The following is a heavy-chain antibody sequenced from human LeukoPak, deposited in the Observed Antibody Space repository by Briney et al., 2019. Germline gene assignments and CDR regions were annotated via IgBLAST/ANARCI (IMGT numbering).Heavy chain of an antibody. J-gene: IGHJ5*02. CDR3: ARVKGWLQLRSNWFDP. CDR2: INHSGST. D-gene: IGHD5-12*01. V-gene: IGHV4-34*01. CDR1: GGSFSGYY. Sequence: SETLSLTCAVYGGSFSGYYWSWIRQPPGKGLEWIGEINHSGSTNYSPSLKSRVTISVDTSKNQFSLKLSSVTAADTAVYYCARVKGWLQLRSNWFDPWGQGTLVTVSS.